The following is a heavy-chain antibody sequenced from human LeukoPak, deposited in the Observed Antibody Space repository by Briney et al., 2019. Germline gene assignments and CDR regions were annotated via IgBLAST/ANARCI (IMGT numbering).Heavy chain of an antibody. Sequence: ASVKVSCKASGFTFTSSAVQWVRQARGQRLEWIGWIVVGSGNTNYAQKFQERVTITRDMSTSTAYVELSSLRSEDTAVYYCAAEFPTETRNWFDPWGQGTLVTVSS. D-gene: IGHD2-2*01. J-gene: IGHJ5*02. CDR2: IVVGSGNT. V-gene: IGHV1-58*01. CDR3: AAEFPTETRNWFDP. CDR1: GFTFTSSA.